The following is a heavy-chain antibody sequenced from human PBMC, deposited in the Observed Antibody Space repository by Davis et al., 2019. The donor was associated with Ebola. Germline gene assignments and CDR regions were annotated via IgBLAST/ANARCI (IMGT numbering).Heavy chain of an antibody. CDR3: AKNRRGYSQPIDY. J-gene: IGHJ4*02. CDR2: ISISSAFI. CDR1: GFTFSTYT. Sequence: GESLKISCAASGFTFSTYTMTWVRQAPGKGLEWVSSISISSAFIYYADSVKGRFTVSRDNAKSSLSLQMNSLRAEDTAVYYCAKNRRGYSQPIDYWGQGTLVTVSS. V-gene: IGHV3-21*01. D-gene: IGHD5-18*01.